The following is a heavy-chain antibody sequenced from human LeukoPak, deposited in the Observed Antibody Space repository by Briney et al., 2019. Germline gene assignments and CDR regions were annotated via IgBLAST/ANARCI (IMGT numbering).Heavy chain of an antibody. J-gene: IGHJ2*01. CDR2: IYHSGST. Sequence: SETLSLTCTVSGYSISSGYYWGWIRQPPGKGLEWIGSIYHSGSTYYNPSLKSRVTISVDTSKNQFSLKLSSVTAADTAVYYCASYVLLWFGELLGGGWYFDLWGRGTLVTVSS. V-gene: IGHV4-38-2*02. CDR3: ASYVLLWFGELLGGGWYFDL. CDR1: GYSISSGYY. D-gene: IGHD3-10*01.